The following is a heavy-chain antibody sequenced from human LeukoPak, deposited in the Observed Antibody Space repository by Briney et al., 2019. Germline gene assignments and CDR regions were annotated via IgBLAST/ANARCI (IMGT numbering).Heavy chain of an antibody. J-gene: IGHJ5*02. V-gene: IGHV1-8*01. Sequence: ASVKVSCKASGYTFTSYDINWVRQATGQGLEWMGWMNPNSGNTGYAQKFQGRVTMTRNTSISTAYMELSSLRSEDTAVYYCVRWAARPGWFDPWGQGTLVTVSS. D-gene: IGHD6-6*01. CDR3: VRWAARPGWFDP. CDR1: GYTFTSYD. CDR2: MNPNSGNT.